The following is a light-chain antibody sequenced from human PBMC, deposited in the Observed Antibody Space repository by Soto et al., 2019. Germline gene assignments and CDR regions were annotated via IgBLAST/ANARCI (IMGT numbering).Light chain of an antibody. CDR1: QSISSN. CDR2: DAS. V-gene: IGKV3-11*01. CDR3: QQRSNWPIT. Sequence: TQSPATLSASPGERATLSCRASQSISSNLAWYQQKPGQAPRLLIYDASNRATGVPARFSGSGSGPDFTLTICSLEPEDFAVYYCQQRSNWPITSGQGTRLEIK. J-gene: IGKJ5*01.